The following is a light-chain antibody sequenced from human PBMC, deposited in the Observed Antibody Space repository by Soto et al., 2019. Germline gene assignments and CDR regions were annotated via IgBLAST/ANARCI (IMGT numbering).Light chain of an antibody. Sequence: IQLTQSPSSLSASVGDRVTITCRASQGINSYLTWYQQKPGKAPKLLIYAASTLQSGVPSRFSGSGSGTDFTLTISSQQPEDFATYHFQPLNSYPVTCGAATKVDIK. CDR2: AAS. CDR1: QGINSY. CDR3: QPLNSYPVT. V-gene: IGKV1-9*01. J-gene: IGKJ4*01.